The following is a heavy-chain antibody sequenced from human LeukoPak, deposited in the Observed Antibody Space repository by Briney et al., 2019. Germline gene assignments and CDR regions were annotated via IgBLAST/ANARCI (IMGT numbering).Heavy chain of an antibody. J-gene: IGHJ4*02. D-gene: IGHD1-26*01. Sequence: GRSLRLSCAASGFPFSTFGMHWVRQAPGKGLGWVAAIAYDGSVKYYPDSLKGRLTISRDNSKNTLYLQMNSLRTEDMAVYSCAKDRTVVGATSFDYWGLGTLVTVSS. CDR1: GFPFSTFG. CDR3: AKDRTVVGATSFDY. CDR2: IAYDGSVK. V-gene: IGHV3-30*18.